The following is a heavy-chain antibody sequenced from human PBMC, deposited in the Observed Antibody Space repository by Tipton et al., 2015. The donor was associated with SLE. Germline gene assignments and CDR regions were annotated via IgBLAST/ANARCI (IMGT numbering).Heavy chain of an antibody. CDR2: IYYSGST. CDR1: GDSISSSSYY. V-gene: IGHV4-61*05. D-gene: IGHD6-19*01. CDR3: ARGGSGWYTY. J-gene: IGHJ4*02. Sequence: TLSLTCTVSGDSISSSSYYWGWIRPPPGKGLEWIGYIYYSGSTNYNPSLKSRVTISVDISKNQFSLNLSSATAADTAVYYCARGGSGWYTYWSQGTLVTVSS.